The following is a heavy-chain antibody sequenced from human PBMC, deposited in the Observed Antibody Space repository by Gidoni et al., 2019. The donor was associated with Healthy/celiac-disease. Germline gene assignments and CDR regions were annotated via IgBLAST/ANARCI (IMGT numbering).Heavy chain of an antibody. D-gene: IGHD5-18*01. CDR1: GFTFSSYS. V-gene: IGHV3-21*01. CDR2: ISSSSSYI. CDR3: ARDRAWIQPEYYFDY. J-gene: IGHJ4*02. Sequence: EVQLVESGGGLVKPGGSLRLYCAASGFTFSSYSMNWVRQAPGKGLEWVSSISSSSSYIYYADSVKGRFTISRDNAKNSLYLQMNSLRAEDTAVYYCARDRAWIQPEYYFDYWGQGTLVTVSS.